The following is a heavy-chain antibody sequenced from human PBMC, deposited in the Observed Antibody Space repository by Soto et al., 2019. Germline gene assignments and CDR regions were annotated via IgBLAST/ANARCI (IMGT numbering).Heavy chain of an antibody. CDR3: ARGGGFDSLDY. CDR1: GASITDGAYS. CDR2: INHLETT. V-gene: IGHV4-30-2*01. D-gene: IGHD3-10*01. Sequence: SETLSLTCTVSGASITDGAYSWSWIRQTPGKGLEWIGYINHLETTFYNPSFESRLTLSIDRTKNQFSLNLKSMSAADRAVYFCARGGGFDSLDYWGQGILVTVSS. J-gene: IGHJ4*02.